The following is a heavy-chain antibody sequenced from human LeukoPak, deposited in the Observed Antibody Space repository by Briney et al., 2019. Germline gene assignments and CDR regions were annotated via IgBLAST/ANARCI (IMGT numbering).Heavy chain of an antibody. V-gene: IGHV4-34*01. D-gene: IGHD3-10*01. CDR2: INHSGST. CDR1: GGSFSGYY. J-gene: IGHJ5*02. CDR3: ARSLTGYYGSGIGGEWFDP. Sequence: SETLSLTCAVYGGSFSGYYWSWIRQPPGKGLEWIGEINHSGSTNYNPSLKSRVTISVDTSKNQFSLKLSSVTAADTAVYYCARSLTGYYGSGIGGEWFDPWGQGTLVTVSS.